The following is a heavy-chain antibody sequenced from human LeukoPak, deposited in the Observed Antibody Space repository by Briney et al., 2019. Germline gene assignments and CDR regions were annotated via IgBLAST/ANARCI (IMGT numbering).Heavy chain of an antibody. D-gene: IGHD1-26*01. V-gene: IGHV3-9*01. Sequence: GGSLRLSCAASGFTFDDYAMHWVRQAPGKGLEWVLGISWNSGSIGYADSVKGRFTISRDNAKNSLYLQMNSLRAEDTALYYCAKGDRVGATTVFLFDYWGQGTLVTVSS. CDR3: AKGDRVGATTVFLFDY. CDR2: ISWNSGSI. J-gene: IGHJ4*02. CDR1: GFTFDDYA.